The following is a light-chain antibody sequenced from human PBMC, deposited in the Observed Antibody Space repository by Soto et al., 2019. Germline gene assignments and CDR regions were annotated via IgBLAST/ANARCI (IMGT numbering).Light chain of an antibody. Sequence: QSVLTQPPSASGSPGQSVAISCTGSSSDVGGYNYASWYQQYPVKAPKLMIYEVSKRPSGVPDRFSGSNSANTASLTVSGLQAEDEADYYCCSYAGINDYVFGTGTKVTVL. CDR2: EVS. CDR3: CSYAGINDYV. J-gene: IGLJ1*01. CDR1: SSDVGGYNY. V-gene: IGLV2-8*01.